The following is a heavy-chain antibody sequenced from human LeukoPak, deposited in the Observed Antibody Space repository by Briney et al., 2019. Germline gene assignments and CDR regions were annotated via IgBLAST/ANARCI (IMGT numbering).Heavy chain of an antibody. D-gene: IGHD3-16*01. V-gene: IGHV1-8*01. CDR1: GYTFISFD. CDR3: ARGVGGLGNMDV. J-gene: IGHJ6*03. Sequence: ASVKVSCKASGYTFISFDIDWVRQATGQGLEWMGWMSLKSGNTDYAQKFQGRVTMTRNTSINTAYLELSSLRSDDTAVYFCARGVGGLGNMDVWGEGTTVIVSS. CDR2: MSLKSGNT.